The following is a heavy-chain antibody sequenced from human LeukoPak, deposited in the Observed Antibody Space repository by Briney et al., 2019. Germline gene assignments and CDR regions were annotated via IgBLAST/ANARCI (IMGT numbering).Heavy chain of an antibody. J-gene: IGHJ4*02. V-gene: IGHV3-30-3*01. CDR1: GFTFSSYA. D-gene: IGHD6-13*01. CDR2: ISYDGSNK. CDR3: ARDRAKYSSSLGY. Sequence: PGGSLRLSCAASGFTFSSYAMRWVRQAPGKGLEWVAVISYDGSNKYYADSVKGRFTISRDNSKNTLYLQMNSLRAEDTAVYYCARDRAKYSSSLGYWGQGTLVTVSS.